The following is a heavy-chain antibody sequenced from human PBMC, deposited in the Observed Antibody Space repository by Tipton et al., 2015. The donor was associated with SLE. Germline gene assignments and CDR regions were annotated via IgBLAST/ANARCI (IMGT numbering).Heavy chain of an antibody. Sequence: LRLSCTVSGDSLISDSYYWTWIRQPAGKGLEWIGHIYGTGSTNYNPSLRSRVTISGDTSENRFSLTMTSVTAADTAVYYCARQWDAFDLWGPGTMVTVSS. J-gene: IGHJ3*01. D-gene: IGHD6-19*01. CDR3: ARQWDAFDL. CDR2: IYGTGST. V-gene: IGHV4-61*09. CDR1: GDSLISDSYY.